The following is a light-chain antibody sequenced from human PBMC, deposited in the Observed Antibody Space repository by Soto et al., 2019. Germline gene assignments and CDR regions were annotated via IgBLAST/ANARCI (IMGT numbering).Light chain of an antibody. J-gene: IGKJ5*01. V-gene: IGKV1-8*01. CDR3: QHYYSYPPIT. CDR2: AAS. CDR1: QGISSY. Sequence: AIRMTQSPSSFSASTGDRVTITCRASQGISSYLAWYQQKPGKAPKLLIYAASTLQSGVPSRFSGSGSGTDFTLPISCLQSEDFATYYCQHYYSYPPITFGQGTRLEIK.